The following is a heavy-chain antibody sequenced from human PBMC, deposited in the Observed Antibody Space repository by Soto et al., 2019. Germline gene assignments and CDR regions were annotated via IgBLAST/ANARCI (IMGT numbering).Heavy chain of an antibody. CDR2: FIPVYRTL. J-gene: IGHJ4*02. Sequence: SVKVSCKASGGSFGKSAINWVRQTPGQGLEWLGGFIPVYRTLNYAQKFQGRVTITADESTGTAYMTLSSLASDDTAVYYCATGVIWIGYFTVDSWGQGTRLTVS. D-gene: IGHD3-3*01. V-gene: IGHV1-69*13. CDR1: GGSFGKSA. CDR3: ATGVIWIGYFTVDS.